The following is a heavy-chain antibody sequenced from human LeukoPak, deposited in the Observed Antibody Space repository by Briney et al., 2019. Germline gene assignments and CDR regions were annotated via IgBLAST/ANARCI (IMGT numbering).Heavy chain of an antibody. Sequence: SETLSLTCTVSGGSISSSSYYCGWIRQPPGKGLEWTGSTYYSGSTYYNPSLKSRVTISVDTSQNQFCLKLSSVTAADTAVYYCASKYPTGGATFDYWGQGTLVTVSS. CDR3: ASKYPTGGATFDY. CDR1: GGSISSSSYY. CDR2: TYYSGST. D-gene: IGHD7-27*01. V-gene: IGHV4-39*01. J-gene: IGHJ4*02.